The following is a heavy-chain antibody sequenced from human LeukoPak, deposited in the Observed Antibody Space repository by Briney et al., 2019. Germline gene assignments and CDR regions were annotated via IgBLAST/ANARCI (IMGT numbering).Heavy chain of an antibody. D-gene: IGHD6-19*01. CDR3: ARRVRWYSSGWGRYFDY. CDR2: IIPIFGTA. J-gene: IGHJ4*02. Sequence: ASVTVSCTASGGTFSSYAVSWVRQAPGQGLEWMGGIIPIFGTANYAQKFQGRVTMTRDTSTSTVYMELSSLRSEDTAVYYCARRVRWYSSGWGRYFDYWGQGTLVTVSS. CDR1: GGTFSSYA. V-gene: IGHV1-69*05.